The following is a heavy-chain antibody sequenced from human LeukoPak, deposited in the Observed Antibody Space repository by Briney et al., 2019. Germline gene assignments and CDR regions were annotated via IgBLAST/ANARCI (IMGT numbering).Heavy chain of an antibody. J-gene: IGHJ6*02. CDR2: IRSKANSYAT. CDR3: TRLSYTAMVPYYYGMDV. CDR1: GFTFSGSA. V-gene: IGHV3-73*01. Sequence: GSLRLSCAASGFTFSGSAMHWVRQASGKGLEWVGRIRSKANSYATAYAASVKGRFTISRDDSKNTAYLQMNSLKTEDTAVYYCTRLSYTAMVPYYYGMDVWGQGTTVTVSS. D-gene: IGHD5-18*01.